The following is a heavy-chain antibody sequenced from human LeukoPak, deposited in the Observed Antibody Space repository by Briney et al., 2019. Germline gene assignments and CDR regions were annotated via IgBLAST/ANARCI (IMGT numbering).Heavy chain of an antibody. J-gene: IGHJ4*02. CDR3: ARGLRSRYSSSLDSN. Sequence: SETLSPTCAVYGGSFSGYYWSWIRQPPGKGLEWIGEINHSGSTNYNPSLKSRVTISVDTSKNQFSLKLSSVTAADTAVYYCARGLRSRYSSSLDSNWGQGTLVTVSS. CDR1: GGSFSGYY. CDR2: INHSGST. V-gene: IGHV4-34*01. D-gene: IGHD6-13*01.